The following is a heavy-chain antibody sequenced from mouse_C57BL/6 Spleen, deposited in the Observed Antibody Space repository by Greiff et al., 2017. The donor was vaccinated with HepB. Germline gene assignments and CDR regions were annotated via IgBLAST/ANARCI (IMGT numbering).Heavy chain of an antibody. CDR1: GYAFSSSW. V-gene: IGHV1-82*01. J-gene: IGHJ3*01. Sequence: QVQLQQSGPELVKPGASVKISCKASGYAFSSSWMNWVKQRPGKGLEWIGRSYPGDGDTNYNGKFKGKATLTADKSSSTAYMQLSSLTSEDSAVYFGARGGPSSPFAYWGQGTLVTVSA. D-gene: IGHD1-1*01. CDR2: SYPGDGDT. CDR3: ARGGPSSPFAY.